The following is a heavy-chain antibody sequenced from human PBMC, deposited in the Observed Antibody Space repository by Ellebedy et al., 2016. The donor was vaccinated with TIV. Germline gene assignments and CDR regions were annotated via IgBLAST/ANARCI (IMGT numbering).Heavy chain of an antibody. Sequence: GESLKISXKTSGYSFVNYWITWVRQMPGQGLEWMGRIDPSPSDSYIDYSPSFQGHVTISVDKSITTAHLQWRSLKASDTAMYYCARHELGSNAAFDFWGQGTLVTVSS. D-gene: IGHD7-27*01. J-gene: IGHJ4*02. CDR2: IDPSPSDSYI. V-gene: IGHV5-10-1*01. CDR3: ARHELGSNAAFDF. CDR1: GYSFVNYW.